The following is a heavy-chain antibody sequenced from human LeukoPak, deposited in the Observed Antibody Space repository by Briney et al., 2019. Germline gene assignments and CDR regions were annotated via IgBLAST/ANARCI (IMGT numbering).Heavy chain of an antibody. CDR3: ARQRGGDAFDF. CDR2: INPNSGDT. D-gene: IGHD6-25*01. J-gene: IGHJ3*01. V-gene: IGHV1-2*02. Sequence: GASVKVSCKTSGYTFTGNYMHWVRQAPGQGLEWMGWINPNSGDTNYAQRFQGRVTMTRDTSISTAYMELSSLRSDDTAVFYCARQRGGDAFDFWGQGTMVTVFS. CDR1: GYTFTGNY.